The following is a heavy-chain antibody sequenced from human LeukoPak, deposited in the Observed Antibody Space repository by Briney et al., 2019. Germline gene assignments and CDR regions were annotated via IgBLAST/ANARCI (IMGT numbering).Heavy chain of an antibody. CDR1: GGSISGYY. Sequence: PSETLSLTCTVSGGSISGYYWSWIRQPPGKGLEWIGYIYYSGSTNFNTSLKSRVTISIDTSKKYFSLKLSSVTAADTAVYYCARLTLRSPHYFDYWGQGTLDTLSS. D-gene: IGHD1-20*01. CDR2: IYYSGST. CDR3: ARLTLRSPHYFDY. V-gene: IGHV4-59*08. J-gene: IGHJ4*02.